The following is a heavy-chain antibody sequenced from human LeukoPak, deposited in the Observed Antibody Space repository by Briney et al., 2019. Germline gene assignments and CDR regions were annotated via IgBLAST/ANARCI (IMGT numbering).Heavy chain of an antibody. CDR3: ATSYDYGDYELDY. Sequence: SETLSLTCTVSGGSISSYYWSWIRQPPGKGLEWIGYIYYSGSTYYNPSLKSRVTISVDTSKNQFSLKLSSVTAADTAVYYCATSYDYGDYELDYWGQGTLVTVSS. CDR1: GGSISSYY. D-gene: IGHD4-17*01. CDR2: IYYSGST. V-gene: IGHV4-59*06. J-gene: IGHJ4*02.